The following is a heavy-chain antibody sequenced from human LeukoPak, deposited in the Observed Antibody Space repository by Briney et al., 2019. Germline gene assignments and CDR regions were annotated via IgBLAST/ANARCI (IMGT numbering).Heavy chain of an antibody. J-gene: IGHJ4*02. CDR2: IYSGGST. CDR1: GFTFSNYA. D-gene: IGHD3-3*01. CDR3: ARDFGVVSY. Sequence: GGSLRLSCAASGFTFSNYAMSWVRQAPGKGLEWVSVIYSGGSTYYADSVKGRFTISRDNSKNTLYLQMNSLRAEDTALYYCARDFGVVSYWGQGTLVTVSS. V-gene: IGHV3-53*01.